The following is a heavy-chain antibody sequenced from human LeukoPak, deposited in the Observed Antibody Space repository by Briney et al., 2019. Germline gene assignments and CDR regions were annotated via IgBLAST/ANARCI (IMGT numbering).Heavy chain of an antibody. J-gene: IGHJ4*02. CDR3: ARDPFSLGRGGFDY. CDR1: GGTFSSYA. V-gene: IGHV1-69*13. CDR2: IIPIFGTA. D-gene: IGHD3-16*01. Sequence: ASVKVSCKASGGTFSSYAISWVRQAPGQGLEWMGGIIPIFGTANYAQKFQGRVTITADGSTSTAYMELSSLRSEDTAVYYCARDPFSLGRGGFDYWGQGTLVTVSS.